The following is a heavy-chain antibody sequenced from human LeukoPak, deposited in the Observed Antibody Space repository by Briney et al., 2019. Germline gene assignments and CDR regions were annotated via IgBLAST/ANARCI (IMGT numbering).Heavy chain of an antibody. J-gene: IGHJ4*02. Sequence: GRSLRLSCAASGFTFSTYAMSWVRQAPGKGLEWVSGISGSGGSTFYADSVKGRFTISRDNSKNTLYLHMNSLRAEDTAVYYCAKVSSSWANYFDYWGQGTLVTVSS. D-gene: IGHD6-13*01. CDR3: AKVSSSWANYFDY. CDR2: ISGSGGST. CDR1: GFTFSTYA. V-gene: IGHV3-23*01.